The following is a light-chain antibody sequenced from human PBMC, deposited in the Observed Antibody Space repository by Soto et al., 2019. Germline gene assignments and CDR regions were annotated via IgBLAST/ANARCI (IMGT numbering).Light chain of an antibody. CDR1: QSVSNSY. J-gene: IGKJ3*01. Sequence: EIVLTQSPGTLSLSPGDRASLSCRAIQSVSNSYLAWYQQKPGQAPRLLIYGASIRATGIPDRFSGSGSGTDFTLTISRLEPEDFAVYYCQHYSSSPPFTFGPGTKVDI. CDR2: GAS. V-gene: IGKV3-20*01. CDR3: QHYSSSPPFT.